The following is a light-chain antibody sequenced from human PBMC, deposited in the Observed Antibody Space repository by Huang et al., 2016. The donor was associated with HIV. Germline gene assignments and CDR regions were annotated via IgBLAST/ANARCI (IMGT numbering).Light chain of an antibody. CDR2: LGS. CDR1: QSLLHSNGYNY. Sequence: DIVMTQSPLSLPVTPGEPASISCRSSQSLLHSNGYNYLDWYLQKPGQSPQLLIYLGSNRASGGPDRFSGSGSGTDFTLKISRVEADDVGVYYCMQALQTPLLTFGGGTKVEIK. CDR3: MQALQTPLLT. V-gene: IGKV2-28*01. J-gene: IGKJ4*01.